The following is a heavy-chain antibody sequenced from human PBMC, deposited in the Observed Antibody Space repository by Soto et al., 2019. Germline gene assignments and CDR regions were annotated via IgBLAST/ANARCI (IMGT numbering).Heavy chain of an antibody. CDR1: GYPFTSYY. D-gene: IGHD3-22*01. CDR2: INPSGGST. V-gene: IGHV1-46*01. J-gene: IGHJ6*02. CDR3: ARDLSLDYYDSSGPPYYGMDV. Sequence: ASVKVSCKASGYPFTSYYMHWVRHAPGQGLEWMGIINPSGGSTSYAQKFQGRVTMTRDTSTSTVYMELSSLRSEETGVYYCARDLSLDYYDSSGPPYYGMDVWGQGTTVTVSS.